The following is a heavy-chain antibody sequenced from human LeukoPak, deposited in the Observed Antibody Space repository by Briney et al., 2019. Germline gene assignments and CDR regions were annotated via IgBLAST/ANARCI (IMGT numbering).Heavy chain of an antibody. V-gene: IGHV4-59*08. J-gene: IGHJ3*02. CDR3: ARRKNSGWATDTFDI. CDR2: IYYSGST. Sequence: SETLSLTCTVSGGSINNDYWSWIWQPPGKGLDLNGNIYYSGSTNNNPSLKSRVTISVDTSKNQFSLKLNSVTAADTAVYYCARRKNSGWATDTFDIWGQGTMVTVSS. CDR1: GGSINNDY. D-gene: IGHD6-19*01.